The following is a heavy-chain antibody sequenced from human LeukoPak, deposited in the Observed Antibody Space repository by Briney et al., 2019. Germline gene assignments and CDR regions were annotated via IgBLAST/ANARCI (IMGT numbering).Heavy chain of an antibody. CDR3: ARGVYIAAAQYGF. Sequence: SETLSLTCAVYGGSFSGYYWNWIRQPPGKGLEWIGEINHSGATNYNPSLKSRVTISVDTSKNQFSLKLSSVTAADTAVYYCARGVYIAAAQYGFWGQGTLVTVSS. CDR1: GGSFSGYY. V-gene: IGHV4-34*01. J-gene: IGHJ4*02. CDR2: INHSGAT. D-gene: IGHD6-13*01.